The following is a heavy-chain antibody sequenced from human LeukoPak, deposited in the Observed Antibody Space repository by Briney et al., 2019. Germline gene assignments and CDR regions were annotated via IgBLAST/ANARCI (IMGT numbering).Heavy chain of an antibody. Sequence: TLSLTCTVSGGSISSYYWSWIRQPPGKALEWLARIDWDDDKYYRTSLKTRLTISKDTSKNQVVLTMTNMDPVDTATYYCARTNSITGTNPFDYWGQGTLVTVSS. D-gene: IGHD1-7*01. V-gene: IGHV2-70*11. CDR1: GGSISSYY. CDR3: ARTNSITGTNPFDY. J-gene: IGHJ4*02. CDR2: IDWDDDK.